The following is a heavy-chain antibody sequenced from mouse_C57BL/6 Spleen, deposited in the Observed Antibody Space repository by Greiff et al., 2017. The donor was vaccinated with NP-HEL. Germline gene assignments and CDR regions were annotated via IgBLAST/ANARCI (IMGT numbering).Heavy chain of an antibody. CDR2: INYDGSST. CDR1: GFTFSDYY. V-gene: IGHV5-16*02. Sequence: EVKLVESEGGLVQPGSSMKLSCTASGFTFSDYYMAWVRQVPEKGLEWVANINYDGSSTYYLDSLKSRFIISRDNAKNILYLQMSSLKSEDTATYYCARRYDYDGYYFDYWGQGTTLTVSS. J-gene: IGHJ2*01. CDR3: ARRYDYDGYYFDY. D-gene: IGHD2-4*01.